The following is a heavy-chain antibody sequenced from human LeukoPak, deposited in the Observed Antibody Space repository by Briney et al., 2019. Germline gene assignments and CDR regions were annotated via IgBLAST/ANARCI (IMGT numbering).Heavy chain of an antibody. V-gene: IGHV4-4*07. CDR2: IYSTENT. J-gene: IGHJ4*02. CDR3: ARGPRIAATGDYDY. Sequence: SETLSLTCTVSGGSISGHYWSWIRQPAGKGLEWIGRIYSTENTNYNPSLTSRVTMSIDTSKNQFSLRLSSVTAADTAVYYCARGPRIAATGDYDYWGQGTLVAVSS. D-gene: IGHD6-13*01. CDR1: GGSISGHY.